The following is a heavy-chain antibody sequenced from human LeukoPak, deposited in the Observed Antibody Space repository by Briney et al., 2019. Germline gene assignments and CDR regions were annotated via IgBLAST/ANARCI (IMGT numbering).Heavy chain of an antibody. CDR2: IYTSGNT. D-gene: IGHD5-24*01. CDR3: ASYREAYDLYPHGLDV. CDR1: GASVSTTAYF. J-gene: IGHJ3*01. Sequence: PSETLSLTCSVSGASVSTTAYFGNWIRRPAGEGLEWIGRIYTSGNTHYNPSLKSRVTMSLDTSKNQFSLTMNSVTAADSAVYFCASYREAYDLYPHGLDVWGRGTVVTVSS. V-gene: IGHV4-61*02.